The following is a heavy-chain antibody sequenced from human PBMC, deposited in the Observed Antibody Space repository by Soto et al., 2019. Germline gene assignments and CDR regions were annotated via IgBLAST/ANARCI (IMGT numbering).Heavy chain of an antibody. CDR2: ISAYNGNT. Sequence: QAQLVQSGAEVKKPGASVKVSCKASGYTFTSYGISWVRQAPGQGLEWMGWISAYNGNTNYAQKLQGRVTMTTDTSTSTAYMELRSLRSDDTAVYYCARDWRGYCSSTSCYAGDYWGQGTLVTVSS. CDR1: GYTFTSYG. J-gene: IGHJ4*02. V-gene: IGHV1-18*01. CDR3: ARDWRGYCSSTSCYAGDY. D-gene: IGHD2-2*01.